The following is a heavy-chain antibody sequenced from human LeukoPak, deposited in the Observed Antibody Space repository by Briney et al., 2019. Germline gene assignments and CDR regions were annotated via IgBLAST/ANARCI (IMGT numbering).Heavy chain of an antibody. D-gene: IGHD1-26*01. CDR1: GFTFSSYA. CDR2: ISYDGSNK. Sequence: HTGRSLRLSCAASGFTFSSYAMHWVRQAPGKGLEWVAVISYDGSNKYYADSVKGRFTISRDNSKNTLYLQMNSLRAEDTAVYYCARPYSGSLDAFDIWGQGTMVTVSS. J-gene: IGHJ3*02. V-gene: IGHV3-30-3*01. CDR3: ARPYSGSLDAFDI.